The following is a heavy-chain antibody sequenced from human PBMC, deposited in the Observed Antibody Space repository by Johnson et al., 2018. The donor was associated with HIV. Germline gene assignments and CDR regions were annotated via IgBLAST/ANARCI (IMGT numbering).Heavy chain of an antibody. CDR1: GFTFDDHG. V-gene: IGHV3-66*01. CDR2: IYSGGLT. Sequence: MMLVESGGGVERPGGSLRLSCAGSGFTFDDHGMSWVRQVPGKGLEWVSVIYSGGLTYYAQSVKGRFTISRDNSKNTLYLQMNSLRAEDTAVYYCAKELADSSGYYADAFDIWGQGTMVTVSS. CDR3: AKELADSSGYYADAFDI. J-gene: IGHJ3*02. D-gene: IGHD3-22*01.